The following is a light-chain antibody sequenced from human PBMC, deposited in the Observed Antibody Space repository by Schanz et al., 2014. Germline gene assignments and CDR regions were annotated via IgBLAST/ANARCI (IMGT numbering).Light chain of an antibody. CDR1: QSVFYGNTNKTY. Sequence: DIVMTQSPDSLAVSLGGRATINCKTSQSVFYGNTNKTYLSWYQLKPGHPPRLVIYWASARDIGVPDRFSGSGFGXDFTLNISSLQAEDVEAYFCHQYFGTPFTFGQGTKLEI. CDR2: WAS. J-gene: IGKJ2*01. CDR3: HQYFGTPFT. V-gene: IGKV4-1*01.